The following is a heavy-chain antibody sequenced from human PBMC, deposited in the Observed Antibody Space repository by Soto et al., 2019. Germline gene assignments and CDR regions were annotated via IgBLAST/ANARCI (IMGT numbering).Heavy chain of an antibody. J-gene: IGHJ4*02. V-gene: IGHV1-18*01. D-gene: IGHD4-17*01. Sequence: QVQLVQSGAEVKKPGASVKVSCKASGYTFTSYGMSWVRQAPGQGLEWMGWISAYNGNTNYAQKLQGRVTMTTDTSTSNAYMEVTSLSSAATADYYGARDLDYGGNSGVLWGQGTMVTVAS. CDR1: GYTFTSYG. CDR2: ISAYNGNT. CDR3: ARDLDYGGNSGVL.